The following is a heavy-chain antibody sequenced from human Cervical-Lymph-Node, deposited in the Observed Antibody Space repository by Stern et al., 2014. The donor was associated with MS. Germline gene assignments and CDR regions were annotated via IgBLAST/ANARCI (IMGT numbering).Heavy chain of an antibody. V-gene: IGHV1-69*06. CDR2: ITSVFGTT. J-gene: IGHJ4*02. CDR3: ARGGGLVGYFDY. CDR1: GDTFSSYA. D-gene: IGHD1-26*01. Sequence: VQLLQSEAEVKKPGSSVKVSCKASGDTFSSYAINWVRPVPGPGLEWMGGITSVFGTTSYAQKFQGRVTITADKSTNTAYMELMTLRSEDTAVYYCARGGGLVGYFDYWGQGTLVSVSS.